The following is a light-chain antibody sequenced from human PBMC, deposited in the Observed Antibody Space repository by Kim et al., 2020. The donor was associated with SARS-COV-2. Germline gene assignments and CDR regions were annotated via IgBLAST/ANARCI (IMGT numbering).Light chain of an antibody. CDR2: RNY. V-gene: IGLV1-47*01. CDR1: SSNIGSNS. CDR3: AAWDDSLSGVV. J-gene: IGLJ2*01. Sequence: QSVLTQPPSASGTPGQRVTISCSGSSSNIGSNSVYWYQHLPGTAPKLLIYRNYQRPSGVPARFSGSKSGTSASLAISGLRSEDEADYYCAAWDDSLSGVVFGGGTKVTVL.